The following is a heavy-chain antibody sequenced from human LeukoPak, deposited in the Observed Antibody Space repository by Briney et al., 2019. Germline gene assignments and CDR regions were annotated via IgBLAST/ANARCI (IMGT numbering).Heavy chain of an antibody. V-gene: IGHV4-34*01. CDR3: AGTVTSRLFTVDV. CDR1: AGSFSGYY. Sequence: PSETLSLTCGVYAGSFSGYYWSWIREPPGKGLEWIGEISHSGNTNYNPSLKSRVTISLDTSKNQFSLKLSSVTAADTAVYYCAGTVTSRLFTVDVCGKGTTVTVSS. D-gene: IGHD4-11*01. J-gene: IGHJ6*04. CDR2: ISHSGNT.